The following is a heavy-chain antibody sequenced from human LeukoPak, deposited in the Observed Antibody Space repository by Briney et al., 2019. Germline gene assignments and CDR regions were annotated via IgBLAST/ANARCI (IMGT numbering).Heavy chain of an antibody. V-gene: IGHV4-59*01. D-gene: IGHD3-22*01. CDR1: GGSISSYY. CDR3: ARLPYYYDSSGYYVDY. J-gene: IGHJ4*02. Sequence: SGTLSLTCTVSGGSISSYYWSWIRQPPGKGLEWIGYIYYSGSTNYNPSLKSRVTISVDTSKNQFSLKLSSVTAADTAVYYCARLPYYYDSSGYYVDYWGQGTLVTVSS. CDR2: IYYSGST.